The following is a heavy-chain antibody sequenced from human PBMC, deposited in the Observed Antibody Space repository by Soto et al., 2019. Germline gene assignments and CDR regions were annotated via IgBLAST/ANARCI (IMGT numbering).Heavy chain of an antibody. CDR1: GFIFNKYS. CDR3: AKGGRQWLVTSDFNY. CDR2: ISANSRTV. J-gene: IGHJ4*02. D-gene: IGHD6-19*01. Sequence: GGSLRLSCAASGFIFNKYSMSWVRQAPGKGLEWVSYISANSRTVYYADSVKGRFTISRDNARNSLYLEMTSLRAEDTAVYYCAKGGRQWLVTSDFNYWGQGALVTVSS. V-gene: IGHV3-48*01.